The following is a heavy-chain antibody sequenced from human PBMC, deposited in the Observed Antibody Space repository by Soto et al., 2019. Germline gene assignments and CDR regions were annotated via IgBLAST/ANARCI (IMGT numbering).Heavy chain of an antibody. CDR2: ISGSSSYI. V-gene: IGHV3-21*01. Sequence: EVQLVESGGGLVKPGGSLRLSCAASGFTFSSYSMNWVRQAPGKGLEWVSSISGSSSYIYYADSVKGRFTISRDNAKNSLYLQMNSLRAEDTAVYYCARKGLELLLAAYYYYMDVWGKGTTVTVSS. CDR1: GFTFSSYS. D-gene: IGHD1-7*01. CDR3: ARKGLELLLAAYYYYMDV. J-gene: IGHJ6*03.